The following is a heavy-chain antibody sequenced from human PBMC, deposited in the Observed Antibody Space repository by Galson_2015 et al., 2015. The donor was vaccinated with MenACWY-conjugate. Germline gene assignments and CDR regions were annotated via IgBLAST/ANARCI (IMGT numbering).Heavy chain of an antibody. CDR1: GFSLSTSGMC. D-gene: IGHD7-27*01. V-gene: IGHV2-70*12. Sequence: PALVKPTQTLTVTCTFSGFSLSTSGMCVSWIRQPPGKALEWLALIDWDGDEYYNTSLKTRLSISKDTSKNQVVLTVTNMDPADTATYYCARRWGLLGPHFDYRGQGTLVTVSS. J-gene: IGHJ4*02. CDR3: ARRWGLLGPHFDY. CDR2: IDWDGDE.